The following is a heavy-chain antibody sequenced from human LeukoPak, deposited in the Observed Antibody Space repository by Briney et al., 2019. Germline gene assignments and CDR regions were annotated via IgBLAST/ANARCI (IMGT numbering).Heavy chain of an antibody. CDR2: LCHSDSA. CDR3: ARQHDSYYYYYIDV. CDR1: GYSISNGYY. V-gene: IGHV4-38-2*01. Sequence: SGTLSLTCAVSGYSISNGYYWVWIRQPPGRGLEWIGSLCHSDSAYYNTSLRSRVSMSVDTSKNQFSLTLSFVTAADTAVYYCARQHDSYYYYYIDVWGSGTTVTVSS. J-gene: IGHJ6*03.